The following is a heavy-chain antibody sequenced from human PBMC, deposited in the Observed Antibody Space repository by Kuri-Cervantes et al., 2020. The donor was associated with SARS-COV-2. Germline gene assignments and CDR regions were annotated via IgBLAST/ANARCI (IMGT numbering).Heavy chain of an antibody. J-gene: IGHJ3*02. CDR1: GYSISSGYY. V-gene: IGHV4-38-2*02. CDR2: IYHSGST. CDR3: ATGKTPVRFLEWSNSRGDAFDI. D-gene: IGHD3-3*01. Sequence: SETLSLTCTVSGYSISSGYYWGWIRQPPGKGLEWIGSIYHSGSTYYNPSLKSRVTIPVDTSKNQFSLKLSSVTAADTAVYYCATGKTPVRFLEWSNSRGDAFDIWGQGTMVTVSS.